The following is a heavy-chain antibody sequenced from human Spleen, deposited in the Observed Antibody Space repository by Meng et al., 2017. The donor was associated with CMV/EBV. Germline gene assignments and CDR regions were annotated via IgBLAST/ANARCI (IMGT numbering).Heavy chain of an antibody. CDR2: IIPILGIS. J-gene: IGHJ4*02. D-gene: IGHD4-11*01. CDR3: AAYSNYWY. V-gene: IGHV1-69*10. Sequence: SVKVSCKASRGTFSSYGISWVRQAPGQGLEWMADIIPILGISKYAQRFQGRVTMTIDTSTSTVYMELSSLRSEDTAVYYCAAYSNYWYWGQGTLVTVS. CDR1: RGTFSSYG.